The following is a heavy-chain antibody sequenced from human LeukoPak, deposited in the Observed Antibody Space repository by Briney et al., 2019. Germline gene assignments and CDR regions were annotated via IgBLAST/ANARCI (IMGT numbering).Heavy chain of an antibody. Sequence: GGSLRLSCAASGFTFSSYAMHWVRQAPGKGLEWVAVISYDGSNKYYADSVKGRFTISRDNSKNTLYLQMNSLRAEDTAVYYCARARKYSYGPFDYWGQGTLVTVSS. CDR1: GFTFSSYA. V-gene: IGHV3-30*04. J-gene: IGHJ4*02. CDR2: ISYDGSNK. CDR3: ARARKYSYGPFDY. D-gene: IGHD5-18*01.